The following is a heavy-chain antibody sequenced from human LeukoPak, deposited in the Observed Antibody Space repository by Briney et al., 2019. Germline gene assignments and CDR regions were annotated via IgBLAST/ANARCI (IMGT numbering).Heavy chain of an antibody. V-gene: IGHV3-64*01. D-gene: IGHD3-10*01. CDR3: ARGARGNFDY. J-gene: IGHJ4*02. CDR2: ITSTGGST. Sequence: GGSLRLSCAASVFTFSSYPMHWVRQAPGKGLEYVSAITSTGGSTYYANSVKGRFTISRDNSKNTLYLQMGSLRAEDMAVYYSARGARGNFDYWGQGTLVTVSS. CDR1: VFTFSSYP.